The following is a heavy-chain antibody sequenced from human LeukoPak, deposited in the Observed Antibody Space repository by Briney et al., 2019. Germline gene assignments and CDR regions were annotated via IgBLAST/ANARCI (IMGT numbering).Heavy chain of an antibody. D-gene: IGHD2-15*01. J-gene: IGHJ3*02. Sequence: ASVKVSCKASGYTFTSYGISWVRQAPGQGLEWMGWISAYNGNTNYAQKLQGRVTMTTDTSTSTAYMELRSLRSEDTAVYYCARAVYCSGGSCYPGYIWGQGTMVTVSS. CDR2: ISAYNGNT. V-gene: IGHV1-18*01. CDR3: ARAVYCSGGSCYPGYI. CDR1: GYTFTSYG.